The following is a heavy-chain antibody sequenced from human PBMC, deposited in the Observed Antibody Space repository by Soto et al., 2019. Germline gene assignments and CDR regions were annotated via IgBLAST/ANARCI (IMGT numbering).Heavy chain of an antibody. J-gene: IGHJ4*02. CDR3: ARGTDSSFDS. Sequence: SQTLSLTCAISGDSVSSNSAAWNWIRQSPARGPEWLGRTYYRSKWYNDYVVSMKSRISINPDTSKNQFSLQLNSVTPEDTAVYYCARGTDSSFDSWGQGSPVTVSS. V-gene: IGHV6-1*01. CDR2: TYYRSKWYN. D-gene: IGHD1-1*01. CDR1: GDSVSSNSAA.